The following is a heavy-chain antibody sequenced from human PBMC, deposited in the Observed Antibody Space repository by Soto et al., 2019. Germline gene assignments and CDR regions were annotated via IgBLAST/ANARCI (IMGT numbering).Heavy chain of an antibody. CDR3: ARDWGVIAEAGTELDYYYGMDV. V-gene: IGHV4-31*03. CDR2: IYYSGST. D-gene: IGHD6-13*01. Sequence: PSETLSLTCTVSGGSISSADYYWSWIRQHPGKGLEWIGYIYYSGSTYYNPSLKSRITISVDTSKNQFSLKLSSVTAADTAVYYCARDWGVIAEAGTELDYYYGMDVWGQGTTVTVSS. CDR1: GGSISSADYY. J-gene: IGHJ6*02.